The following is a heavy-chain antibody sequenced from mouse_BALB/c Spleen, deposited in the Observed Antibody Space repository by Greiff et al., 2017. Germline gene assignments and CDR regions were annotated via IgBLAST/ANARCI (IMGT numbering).Heavy chain of an antibody. D-gene: IGHD2-4*01. CDR1: GDSITSGY. CDR2: ISYSGST. CDR3: ARYDYDRLRSAMDY. V-gene: IGHV3-8*02. Sequence: EVKVEESGPSLVKPSQTLSLTCSVTGDSITSGYWNWIRKFPGNKLEYMGYISYSGSTYYNPSLKSRISITRDTSKNQYYLQLNSVTTEDTATYYCARYDYDRLRSAMDYWGQGTSVTVSS. J-gene: IGHJ4*01.